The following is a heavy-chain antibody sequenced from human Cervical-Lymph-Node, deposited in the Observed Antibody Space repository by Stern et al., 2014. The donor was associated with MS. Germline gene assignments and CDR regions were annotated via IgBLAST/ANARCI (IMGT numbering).Heavy chain of an antibody. CDR2: IYPDDSDI. D-gene: IGHD1-1*01. V-gene: IGHV5-51*03. J-gene: IGHJ6*02. Sequence: EVQLVQSGAEVKKPGESLKISCKGSGYTFTNNWIAWVRQMPGKGLEWMGIIYPDDSDIRYSPSLQGQVTLSADTSISPAYPPGGSLKAADSAVYYCAKPPPRRKWDDPNYGMDVWGQGTTVTVSS. CDR3: AKPPPRRKWDDPNYGMDV. CDR1: GYTFTNNW.